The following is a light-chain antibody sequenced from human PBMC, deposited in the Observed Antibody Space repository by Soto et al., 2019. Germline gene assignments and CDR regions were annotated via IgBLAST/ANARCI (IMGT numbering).Light chain of an antibody. CDR1: QDISNS. Sequence: DIQMTQSPSSLSASVGDRVTITCQASQDISNSLNWFQQKPGKAPKLLIYDASTLETGVPSRFSGSGSGTDFTFTIRSLQPEDLATYYCQQYDDFPHTFGQGTKLEI. CDR3: QQYDDFPHT. V-gene: IGKV1-33*01. J-gene: IGKJ2*01. CDR2: DAS.